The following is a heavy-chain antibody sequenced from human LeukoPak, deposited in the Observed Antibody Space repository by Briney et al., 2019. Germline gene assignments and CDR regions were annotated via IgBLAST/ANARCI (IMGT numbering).Heavy chain of an antibody. D-gene: IGHD3-22*01. Sequence: GASVKVSCKASGYTFSSYDINWVRQATGQGLEWMGWMNPNRGNTVYAQKFQGRVTMTRNTSISTAYMELSSLRSEDTAVYYCARVTRLYYYDSSSDAFDIWGQGTMVTVSS. J-gene: IGHJ3*02. CDR1: GYTFSSYD. V-gene: IGHV1-8*01. CDR2: MNPNRGNT. CDR3: ARVTRLYYYDSSSDAFDI.